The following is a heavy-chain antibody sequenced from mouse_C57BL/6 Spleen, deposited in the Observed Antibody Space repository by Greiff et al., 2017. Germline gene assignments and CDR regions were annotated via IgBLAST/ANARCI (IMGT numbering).Heavy chain of an antibody. Sequence: QVQLQQSGAELARPGASVKLSCKASGYTFTSYGISWVKQRTGQGLEWIGEIYPRSGNTYYNEKFKGKATLTADKSSSTAYMELRSLTSEDSAVYFCARNGDYYGSSYVGDYWGQGTSVTVSS. CDR3: ARNGDYYGSSYVGDY. D-gene: IGHD1-1*01. J-gene: IGHJ4*01. V-gene: IGHV1-81*01. CDR2: IYPRSGNT. CDR1: GYTFTSYG.